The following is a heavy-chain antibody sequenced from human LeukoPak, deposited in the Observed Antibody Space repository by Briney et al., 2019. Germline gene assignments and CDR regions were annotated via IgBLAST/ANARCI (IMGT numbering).Heavy chain of an antibody. D-gene: IGHD1-26*01. Sequence: GGSLRLSCAASAFTFSTSWMAWVRQAPEKGLEWVALINQDGSKKSYLDSMRGRFTISRDNAKHSLYLQMDSLRVEDTAVYYCARDPAYGSLDYWGQGIPVTVSS. CDR2: INQDGSKK. CDR1: AFTFSTSW. V-gene: IGHV3-7*01. J-gene: IGHJ4*02. CDR3: ARDPAYGSLDY.